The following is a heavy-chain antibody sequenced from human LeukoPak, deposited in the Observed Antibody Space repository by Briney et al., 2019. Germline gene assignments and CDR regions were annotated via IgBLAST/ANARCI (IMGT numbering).Heavy chain of an antibody. D-gene: IGHD3-10*01. CDR2: ISGSGGST. Sequence: HPGGSLRLSCAASGFTFSDYYMSWIRQAPGKGLEWVSAISGSGGSTYYADSVKGRFTISRDNSKNTLYLQMNSLRAEDTAVYYCAKFIWFGELFLLSEDSNFDYWGQGTLVTVSS. CDR3: AKFIWFGELFLLSEDSNFDY. CDR1: GFTFSDYY. J-gene: IGHJ4*02. V-gene: IGHV3-23*01.